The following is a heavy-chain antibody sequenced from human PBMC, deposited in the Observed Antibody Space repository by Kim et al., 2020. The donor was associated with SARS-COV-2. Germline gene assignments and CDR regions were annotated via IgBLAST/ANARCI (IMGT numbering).Heavy chain of an antibody. CDR2: IWYDGSNK. J-gene: IGHJ2*01. CDR1: GFTFSSYG. CDR3: ARDELQPLNWYFDL. D-gene: IGHD1-7*01. V-gene: IGHV3-33*01. Sequence: GGSLRLSCAASGFTFSSYGMHWVRQAPGKGLEWVAVIWYDGSNKYYADSVKGRFTISRDNSKNTLYLQMNSLRAEDTAVYYCARDELQPLNWYFDLWGRGTLVTVSS.